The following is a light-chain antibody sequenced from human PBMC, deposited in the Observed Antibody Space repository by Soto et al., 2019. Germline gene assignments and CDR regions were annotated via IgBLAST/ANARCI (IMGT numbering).Light chain of an antibody. CDR1: SSDVGGYSR. CDR3: NSYTSSNTRV. J-gene: IGLJ1*01. CDR2: GVS. Sequence: QSVLTQPASVSGSPGQSITISCTGTSSDVGGYSRVSWYQHHPGKAPKLMIYGVSDRPSGVSNRFSGSKSGNTASLTIPGLQAEDEADYYCNSYTSSNTRVFGTGTKVTVL. V-gene: IGLV2-14*01.